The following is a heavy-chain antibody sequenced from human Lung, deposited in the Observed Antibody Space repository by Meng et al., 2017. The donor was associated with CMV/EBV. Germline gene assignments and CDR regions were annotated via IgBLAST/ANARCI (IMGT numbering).Heavy chain of an antibody. CDR2: ISYDGSNK. Sequence: GESLKISCAASGFTFSSYAMHWVRQAPGKGLEWVAVISYDGSNKYYADSVKGRFTISRDNSKNTLYLQMNSLRAEDTAVYYCARAASITMIVVVITPAGDAFDIXGRGXMVTVSS. D-gene: IGHD3-22*01. J-gene: IGHJ3*02. V-gene: IGHV3-30*04. CDR3: ARAASITMIVVVITPAGDAFDI. CDR1: GFTFSSYA.